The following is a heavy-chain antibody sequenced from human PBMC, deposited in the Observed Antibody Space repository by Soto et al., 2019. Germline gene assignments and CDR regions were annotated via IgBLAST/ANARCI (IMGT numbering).Heavy chain of an antibody. CDR1: GGSFSGYY. V-gene: IGHV4-34*01. J-gene: IGHJ6*02. CDR3: ARVGAVAGTSGGMDV. D-gene: IGHD6-19*01. CDR2: INHSGST. Sequence: NPSETLSLTCAVYGGSFSGYYWSWIRQPPGKGLEWIGEINHSGSTNYNPSLKSRVTISVDTSKNQFSLKLSSVTAADTAVYYCARVGAVAGTSGGMDVWGQGTTVTVSS.